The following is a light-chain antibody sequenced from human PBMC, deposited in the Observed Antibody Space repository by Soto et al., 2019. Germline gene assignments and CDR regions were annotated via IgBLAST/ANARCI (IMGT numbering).Light chain of an antibody. Sequence: EIVLTQSPGTLSLSPGERATLSCRASQSVSSSYLAWYQQKPGQAPRLLIYGASSRATGIPDRFSGSGSGTDFILTISSLQAEDAAVYFCQQYYSSPQAFGQGTRLEI. J-gene: IGKJ5*01. CDR2: GAS. CDR3: QQYYSSPQA. V-gene: IGKV3-20*01. CDR1: QSVSSSY.